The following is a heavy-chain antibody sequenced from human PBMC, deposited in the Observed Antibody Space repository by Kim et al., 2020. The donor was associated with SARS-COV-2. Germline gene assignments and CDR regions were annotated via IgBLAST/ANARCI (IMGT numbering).Heavy chain of an antibody. Sequence: KYYADSVKGRFTISRDNSKNTLYLQMNSLRAEDTAVYYCAKRAAVNWFDPWGQGTLVTVSS. J-gene: IGHJ5*02. V-gene: IGHV3-30*02. CDR2: K. D-gene: IGHD6-13*01. CDR3: AKRAAVNWFDP.